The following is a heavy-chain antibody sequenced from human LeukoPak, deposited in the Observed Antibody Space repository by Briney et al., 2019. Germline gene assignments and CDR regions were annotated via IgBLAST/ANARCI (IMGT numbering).Heavy chain of an antibody. CDR1: GYSISSGYY. D-gene: IGHD3-3*01. CDR3: ASTISTSPGWFDP. CDR2: IYHSGST. V-gene: IGHV4-38-2*01. Sequence: PSETLSLTCAVSGYSISSGYYWGWIRQPPGKGLEWIGSIYHSGSTYYNPSLKSRVTISVDTSKNQFSLKLSSVTAVDTAVYYCASTISTSPGWFDPWGQGTLVTVSS. J-gene: IGHJ5*02.